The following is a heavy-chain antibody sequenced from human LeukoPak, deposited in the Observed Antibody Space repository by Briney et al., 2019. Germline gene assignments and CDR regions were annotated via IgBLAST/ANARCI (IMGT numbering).Heavy chain of an antibody. V-gene: IGHV3-48*04. CDR1: GFTFSGYS. D-gene: IGHD2-21*01. Sequence: GGSLRLSCAVSGFTFSGYSMNWVRQAPGKGLEWLSYISSPSSTIYYADSVRGRFTISRDNAKNSLYLQMNSLRAEDAAIYYCARAYLLPSIPYWYFDLWGRGTLVTVSS. CDR3: ARAYLLPSIPYWYFDL. CDR2: ISSPSSTI. J-gene: IGHJ2*01.